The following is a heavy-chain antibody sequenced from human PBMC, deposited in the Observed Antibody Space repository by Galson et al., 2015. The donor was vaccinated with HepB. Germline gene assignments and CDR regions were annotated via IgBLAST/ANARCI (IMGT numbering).Heavy chain of an antibody. CDR2: ISDSGGYT. V-gene: IGHV3-23*01. J-gene: IGHJ4*02. Sequence: SLRLSCAASGFTFSNYAMTWVRQAPGKGLGWVSAISDSGGYTYYADSVKGRFTISRDNSKNTLYLQMSSLRDEDTAVYHCAKDRYSARYKYPVDYWGQGTLVTVSS. CDR1: GFTFSNYA. D-gene: IGHD1-26*01. CDR3: AKDRYSARYKYPVDY.